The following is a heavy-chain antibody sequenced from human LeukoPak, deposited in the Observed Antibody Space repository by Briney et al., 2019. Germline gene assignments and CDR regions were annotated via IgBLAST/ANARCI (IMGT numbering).Heavy chain of an antibody. D-gene: IGHD4-17*01. CDR3: ARATSYGNYGMDV. V-gene: IGHV3-74*01. J-gene: IGHJ6*02. Sequence: GVSLRLSCAASGFTFSKHWMHWLRQVRGKGLVWVSRSNSDGSSISYADSVKGRFTISRDNAKNTLYLQMNSLRAEDTAVHYCARATSYGNYGMDVWGQGTTVTVSS. CDR2: SNSDGSSI. CDR1: GFTFSKHW.